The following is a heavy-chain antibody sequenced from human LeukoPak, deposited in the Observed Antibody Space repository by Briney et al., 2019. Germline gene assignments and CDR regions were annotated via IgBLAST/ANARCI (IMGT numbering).Heavy chain of an antibody. CDR1: GGSISTYS. Sequence: PSGTLSLTCTVSGGSISTYSWSWIRQPPGKGLEWIGYIYSSGSTNYNPSLKSRVTISVDTSKNQFSLNLSSVTAADTAVYYCARRYGSGDYFDYWGQGTLVTVSS. CDR2: IYSSGST. D-gene: IGHD3-10*01. J-gene: IGHJ4*02. V-gene: IGHV4-59*01. CDR3: ARRYGSGDYFDY.